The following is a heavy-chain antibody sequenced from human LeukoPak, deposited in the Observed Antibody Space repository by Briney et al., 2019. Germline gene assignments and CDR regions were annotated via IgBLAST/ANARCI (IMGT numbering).Heavy chain of an antibody. D-gene: IGHD2-15*01. V-gene: IGHV4-34*01. J-gene: IGHJ4*02. CDR1: GESLNGYY. Sequence: SETLSLTCAVYGESLNGYYWSWVRHPPGEGLEWIGEIYESGTTEYNPSLKSRVTISMVPSKQQFSLSLSSVTAADTAVYYCARGAWATRLGSWGLGTPVIVSS. CDR2: IYESGTT. CDR3: ARGAWATRLGS.